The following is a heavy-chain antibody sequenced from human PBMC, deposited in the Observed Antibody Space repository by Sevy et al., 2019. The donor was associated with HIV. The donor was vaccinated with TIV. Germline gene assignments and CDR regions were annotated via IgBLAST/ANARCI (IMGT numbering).Heavy chain of an antibody. D-gene: IGHD2-8*01. Sequence: GGSLRLSCAASGFAFYDYSMSWIRQAPGKGLEWVATLSFGCGKITYADSVKGRFPISRDNSKNSFYLQMDNLRVEDTALYYCAREGCTRPHDYWGQGTRVTVSS. CDR1: GFAFYDYS. J-gene: IGHJ4*02. CDR3: AREGCTRPHDY. V-gene: IGHV3-23*01. CDR2: LSFGCGKI.